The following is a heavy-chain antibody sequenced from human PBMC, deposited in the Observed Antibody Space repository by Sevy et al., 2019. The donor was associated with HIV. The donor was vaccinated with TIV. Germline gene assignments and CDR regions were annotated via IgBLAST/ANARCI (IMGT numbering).Heavy chain of an antibody. Sequence: GGSLRLSCVASGFTFTSYTMSWVRQAPGKGLEWVSAISGSGGSTHYADSVKGRFTISRDNSKNLLFLQMNSLIPNDTAVYFCTKESLRGTYIRGDFDHWGQGTLVTVSS. CDR1: GFTFTSYT. CDR2: ISGSGGST. CDR3: TKESLRGTYIRGDFDH. J-gene: IGHJ4*02. D-gene: IGHD3-10*02. V-gene: IGHV3-23*01.